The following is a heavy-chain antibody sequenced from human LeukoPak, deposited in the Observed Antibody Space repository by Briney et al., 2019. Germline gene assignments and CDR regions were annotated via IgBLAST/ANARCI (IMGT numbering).Heavy chain of an antibody. CDR3: ARKDDSSGYYSDY. CDR2: ISSSSSYI. V-gene: IGHV3-21*01. D-gene: IGHD3-22*01. Sequence: PGGSLRPSCAASGFTFSSYSMNWVRQAPGKGLEWVSSISSSSSYIYYADSVKGRFTISRDNAKNSLYLQMNSLRAEDTAVYYCARKDDSSGYYSDYWGQGTLVTVSS. J-gene: IGHJ4*02. CDR1: GFTFSSYS.